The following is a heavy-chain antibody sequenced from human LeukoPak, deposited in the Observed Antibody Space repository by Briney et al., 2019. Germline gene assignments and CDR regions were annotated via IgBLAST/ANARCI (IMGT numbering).Heavy chain of an antibody. V-gene: IGHV4-30-2*01. CDR1: GGSLSSGGYY. D-gene: IGHD6-19*01. CDR3: ARISYSSGWLGGFDP. J-gene: IGHJ5*02. CDR2: IYHSGST. Sequence: SETLSLTCTVSGGSLSSGGYYWSWIRQPPGKGLEWIGYIYHSGSTYYNPSLKSRVTMSVDTSKNQFSLKLSSVTAADTAVYYCARISYSSGWLGGFDPWGQGTLVTVSS.